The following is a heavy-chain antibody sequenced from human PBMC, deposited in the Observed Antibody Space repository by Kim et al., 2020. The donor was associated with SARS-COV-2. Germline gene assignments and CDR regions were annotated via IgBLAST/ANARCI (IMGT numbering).Heavy chain of an antibody. D-gene: IGHD6-19*01. J-gene: IGHJ4*02. Sequence: SVKGRFTISRDNAKNSLYLQMNSLRAEDTALYYCARDHSPVAGRKGYFDYWGQGTLVTVSS. CDR3: ARDHSPVAGRKGYFDY. V-gene: IGHV3-20*03.